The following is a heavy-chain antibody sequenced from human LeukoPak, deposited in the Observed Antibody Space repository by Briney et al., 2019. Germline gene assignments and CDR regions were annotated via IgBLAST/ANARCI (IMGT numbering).Heavy chain of an antibody. Sequence: SETLSLTCTASGGSISSYYWGWIGQPPGKGLEWIGYIYYSGSTNYNPSLKSRVTVSVDTSKNRFSLKLSCVTAAVTAVYYCARGDPYCSSTSCYKNHWLDRRGQGRLATVSS. CDR1: GGSISSYY. CDR2: IYYSGST. CDR3: ARGDPYCSSTSCYKNHWLDR. V-gene: IGHV4-59*01. J-gene: IGHJ5*02. D-gene: IGHD2-2*02.